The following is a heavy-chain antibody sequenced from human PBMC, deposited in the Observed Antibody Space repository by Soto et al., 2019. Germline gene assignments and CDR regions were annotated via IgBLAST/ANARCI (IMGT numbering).Heavy chain of an antibody. J-gene: IGHJ4*02. Sequence: QVQLVQSGAEVRKPGASVKVSCEASGYTFTSYDIYWVRQATGQGLEWMGWLNPNTGNSGYAQKFQGRITVTSDTSRNTSHRQLRSLRSEDTAVYYWARQAETNGWNGFGADKYYFDFWGQGTLVTVSS. CDR2: LNPNTGNS. CDR3: ARQAETNGWNGFGADKYYFDF. CDR1: GYTFTSYD. V-gene: IGHV1-8*01. D-gene: IGHD1-1*01.